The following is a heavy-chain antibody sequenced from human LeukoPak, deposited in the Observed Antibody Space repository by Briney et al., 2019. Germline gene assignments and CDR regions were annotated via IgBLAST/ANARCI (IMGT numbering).Heavy chain of an antibody. CDR2: FDPEDGET. CDR3: ATGPIAAAGTGYFDL. D-gene: IGHD6-13*01. V-gene: IGHV1-24*01. J-gene: IGHJ2*01. Sequence: GASVKVSCKVSGYTLTELSMHWVRQAPGKGLEWMGGFDPEDGETIYAQKSQGRVTMTEDTSTDTAYMELSSLRSEDTAVYYCATGPIAAAGTGYFDLWGRGTLVTVSS. CDR1: GYTLTELS.